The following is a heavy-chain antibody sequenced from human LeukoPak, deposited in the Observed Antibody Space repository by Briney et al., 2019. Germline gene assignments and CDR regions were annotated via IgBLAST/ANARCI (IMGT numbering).Heavy chain of an antibody. CDR3: ARISTFSGGYAGY. D-gene: IGHD5-12*01. J-gene: IGHJ4*02. CDR1: GSGFTSYW. CDR2: IYPGHSDS. Sequence: GESLKISCRGFGSGFTSYWIAWLRQMPGKGLEWMGIIYPGHSDSRHSPSFQGKVTISADKSISTAYLQWRSLKTSCTAMYYCARISTFSGGYAGYWGQGTLVTVSP. V-gene: IGHV5-51*01.